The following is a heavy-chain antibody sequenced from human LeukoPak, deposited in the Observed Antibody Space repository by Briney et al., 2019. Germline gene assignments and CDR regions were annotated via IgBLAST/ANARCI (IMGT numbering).Heavy chain of an antibody. V-gene: IGHV4-4*02. CDR3: ARARVVRGVTPFDY. J-gene: IGHJ4*02. D-gene: IGHD3-10*01. CDR1: GGSISSSNW. CDR2: IYHSGST. Sequence: SETLSHTCAVSGGSISSSNWWSWVRQPPGKGLEWIGEIYHSGSTNYNPSLKSRVTISVDKSKNQFSLKLSSVTATDTAVYYCARARVVRGVTPFDYWGQGTLVTVSS.